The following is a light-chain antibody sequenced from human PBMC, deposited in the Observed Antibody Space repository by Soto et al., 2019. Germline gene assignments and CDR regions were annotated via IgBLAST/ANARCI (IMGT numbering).Light chain of an antibody. V-gene: IGKV1-5*01. Sequence: IQMTQSPSTLSASVGDRVTITCRASQSISSWLAWYQQKPGKAPNLLIYDASALESGVPSRFSGSGSGTEFTLTIGSLQPDDFATYYCQQYNSYSQTFGQGTKVDIK. CDR2: DAS. CDR1: QSISSW. CDR3: QQYNSYSQT. J-gene: IGKJ1*01.